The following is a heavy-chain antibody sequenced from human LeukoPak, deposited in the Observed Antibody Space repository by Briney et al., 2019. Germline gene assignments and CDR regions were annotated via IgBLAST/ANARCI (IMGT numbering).Heavy chain of an antibody. CDR2: INWDGGST. J-gene: IGHJ3*02. CDR3: ARTKQQLVLDAFDI. CDR1: GFTFDDYG. V-gene: IGHV3-20*04. Sequence: PGGSLRLSCAASGFTFDDYGMSWVRQAPGKGLEWVSGINWDGGSTGYADSVKGRFTISRDNAKSSLYLQMNSLRAEDTALYYCARTKQQLVLDAFDIWGRGTMVTVSS. D-gene: IGHD6-13*01.